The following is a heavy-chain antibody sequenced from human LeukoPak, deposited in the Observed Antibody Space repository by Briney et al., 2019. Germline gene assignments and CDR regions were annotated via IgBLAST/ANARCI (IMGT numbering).Heavy chain of an antibody. CDR2: IKHDGSER. J-gene: IGHJ4*02. Sequence: GGSPRLSCAASGFTFTRYWMTWVRQAPGKGLEWVANIKHDGSERDYVDSVKGRFTISRDNAKNSVYLQMNSLRAEDTAVYYCARGHSSGWYDQYYFDHWGQGTPVTVSS. CDR3: ARGHSSGWYDQYYFDH. V-gene: IGHV3-7*01. D-gene: IGHD6-19*01. CDR1: GFTFTRYW.